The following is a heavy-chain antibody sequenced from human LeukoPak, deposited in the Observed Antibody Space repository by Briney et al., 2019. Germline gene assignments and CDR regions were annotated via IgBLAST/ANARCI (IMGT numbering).Heavy chain of an antibody. D-gene: IGHD3-10*01. Sequence: SQTLSLTCAISGDSVSNKVDAWNWIRQSPSRGLEWLGRTYYRSKWYNDYAVTVKSRITINSDTSRNQFSLQLNSVTPEDTAVYYCARESPSFPGSNPFDSWGQGTLVTVSS. CDR2: TYYRSKWYN. V-gene: IGHV6-1*01. CDR1: GDSVSNKVDA. J-gene: IGHJ4*02. CDR3: ARESPSFPGSNPFDS.